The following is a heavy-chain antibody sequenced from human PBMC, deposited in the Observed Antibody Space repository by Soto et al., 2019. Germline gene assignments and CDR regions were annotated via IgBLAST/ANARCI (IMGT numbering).Heavy chain of an antibody. CDR2: INPNSGGT. CDR1: GYTFTGYH. J-gene: IGHJ6*02. Sequence: ASVKVSCKASGYTFTGYHMHWVRQAPGQGLEWMGWINPNSGGTNYAQKFQGRVTMTRDTSISTAYMELSRLRSDDTAVYYCASWLIGLTPYYYYGMDVWGQGTTVTVSS. V-gene: IGHV1-2*02. D-gene: IGHD3-9*01. CDR3: ASWLIGLTPYYYYGMDV.